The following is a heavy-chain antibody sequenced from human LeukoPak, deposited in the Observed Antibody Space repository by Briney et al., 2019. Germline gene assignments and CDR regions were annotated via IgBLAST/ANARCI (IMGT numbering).Heavy chain of an antibody. J-gene: IGHJ6*02. CDR2: MNPNSGNT. CDR3: ARKPISLDPPSDFWSGRRVYYYYGMDV. D-gene: IGHD3-3*01. V-gene: IGHV1-8*01. Sequence: ASVKVSCKASGYTFTSYDINWVRQATGQGLEWMGWMNPNSGNTGYAQKFQGRVTMTRNTSISTAYMELSSLRSEDTAVYYCARKPISLDPPSDFWSGRRVYYYYGMDVWGQGTTVTVSS. CDR1: GYTFTSYD.